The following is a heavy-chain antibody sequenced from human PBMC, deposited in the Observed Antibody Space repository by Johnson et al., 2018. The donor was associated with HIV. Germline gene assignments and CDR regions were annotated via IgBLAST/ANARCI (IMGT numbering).Heavy chain of an antibody. J-gene: IGHJ3*02. CDR3: AREWGAFDI. Sequence: VQLVESGGGVVQPGRSLRLSCAASGFTFSSYAMHWVRQAPGKGLEWVAVISYDGSNKYYADSVKGLFTISRDNSKNTLYLQMNSLRAEDTAVYYCAREWGAFDIWGQGTMVTVSS. CDR1: GFTFSSYA. D-gene: IGHD1-26*01. V-gene: IGHV3-30-3*01. CDR2: ISYDGSNK.